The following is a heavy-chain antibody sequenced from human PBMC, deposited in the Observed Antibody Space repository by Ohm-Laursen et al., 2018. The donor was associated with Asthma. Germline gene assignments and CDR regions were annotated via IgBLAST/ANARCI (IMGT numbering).Heavy chain of an antibody. CDR1: GLTFSGYA. Sequence: SLRLSCTASGLTFSGYAMHWVRQAPGKGLEWVAVGGSYYDGGLKYYADSVNGRFTVSRDDSKNTLYLQMNSLRPDDTAVYYCARRDFSGGDTNAAFDIWGQGTMVAVSS. CDR3: ARRDFSGGDTNAAFDI. J-gene: IGHJ3*02. D-gene: IGHD2-21*02. CDR2: GGSYYDGGLK. V-gene: IGHV3-30-3*01.